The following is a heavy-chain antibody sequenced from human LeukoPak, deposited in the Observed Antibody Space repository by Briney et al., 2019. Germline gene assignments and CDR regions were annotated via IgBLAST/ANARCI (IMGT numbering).Heavy chain of an antibody. D-gene: IGHD1-14*01. CDR2: IWYDGSNK. J-gene: IGHJ4*02. Sequence: GGSLRLSCAASGFTFSSYGMHWVRQAPGKGLEWVAVIWYDGSNKYYADSVKGRFTISRDNSKNTLFLQMNTLRAEDTAIYYCSKRSGAGGDFGSFEYWGQGTLVTVSS. V-gene: IGHV3-33*06. CDR1: GFTFSSYG. CDR3: SKRSGAGGDFGSFEY.